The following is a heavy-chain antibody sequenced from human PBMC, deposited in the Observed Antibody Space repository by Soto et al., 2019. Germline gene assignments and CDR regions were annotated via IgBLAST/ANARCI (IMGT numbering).Heavy chain of an antibody. CDR3: ARDLGS. CDR2: SRNKANSYTT. CDR1: GFSFSDHY. Sequence: GGSLGLSCAAYGFSFSDHYMEWVRQAPGKGLEWVGRSRNKANSYTTEYAASVRGRFTISRDDSKNSLYLQMNSLKTEDTAVYYCARDLGSWGQGT. V-gene: IGHV3-72*01. J-gene: IGHJ5*02.